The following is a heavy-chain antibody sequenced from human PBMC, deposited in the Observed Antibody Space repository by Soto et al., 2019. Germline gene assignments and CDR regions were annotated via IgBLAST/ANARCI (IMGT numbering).Heavy chain of an antibody. CDR1: GLTFSRYW. V-gene: IGHV3-74*01. Sequence: EVQLVESGGGLVQPGGSLRLSCAASGLTFSRYWMYWVRQAPGKGLVWVSHINNDGSSTSYADSVKGRFTISRDNAKNTLYLQMNRLRAEDTAVYYCVVRYSYGYGMDVWGQGTTVTVSS. CDR3: VVRYSYGYGMDV. D-gene: IGHD5-18*01. J-gene: IGHJ6*02. CDR2: INNDGSST.